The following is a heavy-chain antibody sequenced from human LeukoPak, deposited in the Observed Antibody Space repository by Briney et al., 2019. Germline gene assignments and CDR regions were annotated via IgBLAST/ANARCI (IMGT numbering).Heavy chain of an antibody. J-gene: IGHJ4*02. CDR3: ARNDASGLDY. Sequence: ASVKVSCKASGYTFTNYYMHWVRQAPGQGREGMGFINPIGGSTSYAQKFQGRVTMTRDTSTSTVYMELNSLRSEDTAVYYCARNDASGLDYWGQGTLVTVSS. CDR1: GYTFTNYY. CDR2: INPIGGST. D-gene: IGHD3-10*01. V-gene: IGHV1-46*03.